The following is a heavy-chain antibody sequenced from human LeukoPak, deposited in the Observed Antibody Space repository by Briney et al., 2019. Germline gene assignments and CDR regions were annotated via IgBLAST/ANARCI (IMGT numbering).Heavy chain of an antibody. CDR1: GFTFRSYA. CDR2: ISGSGGST. Sequence: TGGSLRLSCAASGFTFRSYAMSWVRQAPGKGLEWVSAISGSGGSTYYADSVKGRFTISRDNSKNTLYLQMNSLRAEDTAVYYCAKDSYGSGSYYNVDFFDYWGQGTLVTVSS. D-gene: IGHD3-10*01. J-gene: IGHJ4*02. V-gene: IGHV3-23*01. CDR3: AKDSYGSGSYYNVDFFDY.